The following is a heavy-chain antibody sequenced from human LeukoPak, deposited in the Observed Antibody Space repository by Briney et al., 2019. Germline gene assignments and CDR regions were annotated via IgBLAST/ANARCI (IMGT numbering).Heavy chain of an antibody. CDR2: IKSKEDGGTT. V-gene: IGHV3-15*01. CDR3: AELGITMIGGV. J-gene: IGHJ6*04. CDR1: GFTFTNAW. Sequence: GGSLRLSCTASGFTFTNAWMTWVRQTAGKGLEWVGRIKSKEDGGTTDFASPVKGRFTISRDNAKNSLYLQMNSLRAEDTAVYYCAELGITMIGGVWGKGTTVTISS. D-gene: IGHD3-10*02.